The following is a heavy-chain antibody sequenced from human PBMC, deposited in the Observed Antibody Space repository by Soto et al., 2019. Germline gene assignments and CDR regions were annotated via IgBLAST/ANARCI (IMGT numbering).Heavy chain of an antibody. Sequence: GSLRLSCAASGFTFSSYSMNWVRQAPGKGLEWVSSISSSSSYIYYADSVKGRFTISRDNAKDSLYLQMNSLRAEDTAVYYCARDRRSGWWGGYYYYGMDVWGQGTTVTVSS. D-gene: IGHD6-19*01. CDR1: GFTFSSYS. CDR3: ARDRRSGWWGGYYYYGMDV. CDR2: ISSSSSYI. J-gene: IGHJ6*02. V-gene: IGHV3-21*01.